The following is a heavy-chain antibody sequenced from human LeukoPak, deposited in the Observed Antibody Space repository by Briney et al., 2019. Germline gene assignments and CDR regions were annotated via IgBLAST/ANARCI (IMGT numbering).Heavy chain of an antibody. V-gene: IGHV3-30*02. D-gene: IGHD3-3*01. CDR1: GFTFSSYG. CDR2: IRYDGSNK. J-gene: IGHJ6*03. Sequence: GGSLRLSCAASGFTFSSYGMHWVRQAPGKGLEWVAFIRYDGSNKYYADSVKGRFTISRDNSKNTLYLQMGSLRAEDMAVYYCARGYYDFWSGYFRYYYYYYMDVWGKGTTVTVSS. CDR3: ARGYYDFWSGYFRYYYYYYMDV.